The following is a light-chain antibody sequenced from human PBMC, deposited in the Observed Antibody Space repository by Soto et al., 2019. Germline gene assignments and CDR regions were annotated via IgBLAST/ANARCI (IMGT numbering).Light chain of an antibody. CDR2: EVT. CDR3: SSYAASNNFYFV. V-gene: IGLV2-8*01. Sequence: QSALTQPPSASGSPGQSVTISCTGTSSDAVGYNYVSWYQQYPGRAPKLMIYEVTKRPSGVPDRFSGSKSGNTASLTVSGLQAEDEADYYCSSYAASNNFYFVFGGGTKLTVL. J-gene: IGLJ3*02. CDR1: SSDAVGYNY.